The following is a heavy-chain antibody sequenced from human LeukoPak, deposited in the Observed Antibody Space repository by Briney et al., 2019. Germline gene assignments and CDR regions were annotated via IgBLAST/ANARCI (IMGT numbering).Heavy chain of an antibody. J-gene: IGHJ4*02. CDR3: ARLSGSGSQFDY. D-gene: IGHD3-10*01. V-gene: IGHV4-39*01. Sequence: SETLSLTCTVSGGSISSSSYYWGWIRQPPGKGLEWIGTIYYSGSTYYNPSLKSRVTISVDTSKNQLSLKLSSMTAADTAVYYCARLSGSGSQFDYWGQGTLVTVSS. CDR1: GGSISSSSYY. CDR2: IYYSGST.